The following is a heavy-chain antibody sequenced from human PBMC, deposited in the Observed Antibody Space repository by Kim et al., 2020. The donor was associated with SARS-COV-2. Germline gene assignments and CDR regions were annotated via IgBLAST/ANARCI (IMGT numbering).Heavy chain of an antibody. CDR2: FDPEDGET. V-gene: IGHV1-24*01. CDR3: ATDFTNLRHSGYPDYYYYMDV. Sequence: ASVKVSCKVSGYTLTELSMHWVRQAPGKGLEWMGGFDPEDGETIYAQKFQGRVTMTEDTSTDTAYMELSSLRSEDTAVYYCATDFTNLRHSGYPDYYYYMDVWGKGTTVTVSS. D-gene: IGHD5-12*01. J-gene: IGHJ6*03. CDR1: GYTLTELS.